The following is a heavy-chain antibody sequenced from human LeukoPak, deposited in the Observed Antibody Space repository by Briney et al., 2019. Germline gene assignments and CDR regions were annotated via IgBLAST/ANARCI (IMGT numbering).Heavy chain of an antibody. CDR2: IYYSGST. V-gene: IGHV4-59*01. CDR3: ASHCGGDCYSDAFDI. Sequence: SETLSLTCTVSGGSISSYYWSWIRQPPGKGLEWIGYIYYSGSTNYNPSLKSRVTISVDTSKNQFSLKLSTVTAADTAVYYCASHCGGDCYSDAFDIGGQGTMVTVSS. J-gene: IGHJ3*02. D-gene: IGHD2-21*02. CDR1: GGSISSYY.